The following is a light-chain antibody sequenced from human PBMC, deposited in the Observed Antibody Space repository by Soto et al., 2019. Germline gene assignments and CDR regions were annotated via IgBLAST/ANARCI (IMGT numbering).Light chain of an antibody. CDR2: SAS. CDR3: QQFGTSPPAIT. Sequence: MVLTQSPGTLSLSTGERATLSCRASQRVSSSYLVWYQQKTGQAPRLLIYSASTRDTGIPDRFSGSVSGTDFTLTISRLEPDDFAVYYCQQFGTSPPAITYGQGTRL. V-gene: IGKV3-20*01. J-gene: IGKJ5*01. CDR1: QRVSSSY.